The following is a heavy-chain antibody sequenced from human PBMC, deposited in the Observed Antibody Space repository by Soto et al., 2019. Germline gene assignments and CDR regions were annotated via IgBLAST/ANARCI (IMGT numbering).Heavy chain of an antibody. CDR2: IIPIFGTA. CDR3: AREGEYSSSSDYYYYGMDV. J-gene: IGHJ6*02. Sequence: QVQLVQSGAEVKKPGSSVKVSCTASGGTFSSYAISWVRQAPGQGLEWMGGIIPIFGTANYAQKFQGRVTITADESTSTAYMELSSLRSEDTAVYYCAREGEYSSSSDYYYYGMDVWGQGTTVTVSS. V-gene: IGHV1-69*01. D-gene: IGHD6-6*01. CDR1: GGTFSSYA.